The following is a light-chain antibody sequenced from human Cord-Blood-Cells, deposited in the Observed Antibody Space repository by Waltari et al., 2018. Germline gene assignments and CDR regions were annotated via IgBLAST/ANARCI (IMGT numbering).Light chain of an antibody. CDR2: DYSDSDK. J-gene: IGLJ2*01. CDR1: TDINVGSYN. Sequence: QPVLTQPPSSSASPGESARLTCTLPTDINVGSYNIYWYQQKPGSPPRYLLPDYSDSDKGKGSGVPSRFSGAKHAAANTGILLISGLQSEEDADYYCMIWPMNAYVVFGGGTKLAV. V-gene: IGLV5-37*01. CDR3: MIWPMNAYVV.